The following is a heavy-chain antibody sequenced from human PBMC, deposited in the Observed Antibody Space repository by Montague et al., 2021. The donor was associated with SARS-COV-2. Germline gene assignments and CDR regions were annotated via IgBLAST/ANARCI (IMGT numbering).Heavy chain of an antibody. CDR1: GGSITIYNHY. CDR2: IYYSGST. V-gene: IGHV4-39*02. CDR3: ARGKRLPGNYYFGY. D-gene: IGHD6-25*01. Sequence: SETLSLTCTVSGGSITIYNHYWTWIRQPPGKGLEWIGSIYYSGSTYYNPSLESRVTMSADTSKYQFFLRVTSVTAADTAVYYCARGKRLPGNYYFGYWGQGFLVTVSS. J-gene: IGHJ4*02.